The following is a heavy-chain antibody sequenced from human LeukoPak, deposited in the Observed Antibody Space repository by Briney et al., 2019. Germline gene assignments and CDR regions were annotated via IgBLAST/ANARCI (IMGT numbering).Heavy chain of an antibody. V-gene: IGHV3-11*03. CDR1: GFSFTDYY. Sequence: PGGSLRLSCAASGFSFTDYYMSWIRQAPGKGLKWISYISSSSSSTNYADSVKGRLTISRDNAKNSLYLHMNDLRAEDTAIYYCARLYYDILTGYSPLDYWGQGTLVTVSS. D-gene: IGHD3-9*01. CDR2: ISSSSSST. J-gene: IGHJ4*02. CDR3: ARLYYDILTGYSPLDY.